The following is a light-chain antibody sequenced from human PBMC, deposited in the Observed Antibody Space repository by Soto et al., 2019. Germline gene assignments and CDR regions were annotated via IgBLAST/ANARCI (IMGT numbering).Light chain of an antibody. V-gene: IGLV1-40*01. CDR2: GNT. CDR3: QTADTSLSVV. Sequence: QAVVTQPPSVSGAPGQTVTISCTGSSSNIGAGYGVHWYQQLPGAAPKLLIYGNTNRPSGVPDRFSGSQSDTSASLAITGLQAEDEADYYCQTADTSLSVVFGGGTKLTVL. J-gene: IGLJ2*01. CDR1: SSNIGAGYG.